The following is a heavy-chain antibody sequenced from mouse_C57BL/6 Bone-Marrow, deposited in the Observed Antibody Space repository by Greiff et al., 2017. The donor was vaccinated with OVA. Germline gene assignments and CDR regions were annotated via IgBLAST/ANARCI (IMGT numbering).Heavy chain of an antibody. CDR3: ARHGREWYFDV. Sequence: EVQLVESGGDLVKPGGSLKLSCAASGFTFSSYGMSWVRQTPDKRLEWVATISSGGSYTYYPDSVKGRFTISRDNAKNTLYLQMSSLKSEDTAMYYCARHGREWYFDVWGTGTTVTVSS. CDR2: ISSGGSYT. J-gene: IGHJ1*03. V-gene: IGHV5-6*01. CDR1: GFTFSSYG.